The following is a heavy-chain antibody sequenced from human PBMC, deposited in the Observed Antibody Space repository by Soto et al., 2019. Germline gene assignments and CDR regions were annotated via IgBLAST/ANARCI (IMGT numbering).Heavy chain of an antibody. J-gene: IGHJ3*02. Sequence: GGSLRLSCAASGFTFSSYAMSWVRQAPGKGLEWVSAISGSGGSTYYADSVKGRFTISRDNSKNTLYLQMNSLRAEDTAVYYCAKRLGSGFSSSRSRGAFDIWGQGTMVTVSS. CDR2: ISGSGGST. CDR3: AKRLGSGFSSSRSRGAFDI. D-gene: IGHD6-13*01. V-gene: IGHV3-23*01. CDR1: GFTFSSYA.